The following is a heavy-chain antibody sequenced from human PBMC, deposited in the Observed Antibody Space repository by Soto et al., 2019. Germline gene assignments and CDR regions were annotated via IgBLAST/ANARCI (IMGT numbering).Heavy chain of an antibody. CDR3: ARGEYSTDTDY. J-gene: IGHJ4*02. CDR1: GGSSSSYY. Sequence: TSETLSLTCTVSGGSSSSYYWSWIRQPPGKGLEWIGYIYYSGSTNYNPSLKSRVTISVDTSKNQFSLKLSSVTAADTAVYYCARGEYSTDTDYWGQGTLVTVSS. CDR2: IYYSGST. D-gene: IGHD4-4*01. V-gene: IGHV4-59*01.